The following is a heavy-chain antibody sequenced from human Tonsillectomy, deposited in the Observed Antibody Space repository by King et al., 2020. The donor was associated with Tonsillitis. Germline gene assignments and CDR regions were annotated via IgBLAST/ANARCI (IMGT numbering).Heavy chain of an antibody. Sequence: VQLVESGRGVVQPGRSLRLSCAASGFTFSSYAMHWVRQAPGKGLEWVAVISYDGSNKYYADSVKGRFTISRDNSKNTLYLQMNSLRAEDTAVYYCARGSESSSAGGSYYFDYWGQGMLVTVSS. CDR3: ARGSESSSAGGSYYFDY. V-gene: IGHV3-30*04. CDR1: GFTFSSYA. D-gene: IGHD6-6*01. CDR2: ISYDGSNK. J-gene: IGHJ4*02.